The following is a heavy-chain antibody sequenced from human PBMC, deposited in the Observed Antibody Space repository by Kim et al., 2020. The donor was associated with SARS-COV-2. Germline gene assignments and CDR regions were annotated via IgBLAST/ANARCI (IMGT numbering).Heavy chain of an antibody. V-gene: IGHV3-64D*06. CDR1: GFTFSSYA. Sequence: GGSLRLSCSASGFTFSSYAMHWVRQAPGKGLEYVSAISSNGGSTYYADSVKGRFTISRDNSKNTLYLQMSSLRAEDTAVYYCVKTVVRGVIKIAWFDPWGQGTLVTVSS. CDR3: VKTVVRGVIKIAWFDP. CDR2: ISSNGGST. J-gene: IGHJ5*02. D-gene: IGHD3-10*01.